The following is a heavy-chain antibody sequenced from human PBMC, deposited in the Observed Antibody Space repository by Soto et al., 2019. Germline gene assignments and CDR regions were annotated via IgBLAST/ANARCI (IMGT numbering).Heavy chain of an antibody. D-gene: IGHD3-10*01. CDR2: ISSGTGGTR. CDR3: ARSPTRDYYGSGSYFDY. Sequence: VQLVESGGGLVHHGGSLRLSCVVSGFTFSNYSMNWVRQAPGKGLEWVSFISSGTGGTRYYAGSVKGRFTISRDNAKNSLSLQMNSLRAEDTAVYYCARSPTRDYYGSGSYFDYWGQGTLGTVSS. CDR1: GFTFSNYS. V-gene: IGHV3-48*01. J-gene: IGHJ4*02.